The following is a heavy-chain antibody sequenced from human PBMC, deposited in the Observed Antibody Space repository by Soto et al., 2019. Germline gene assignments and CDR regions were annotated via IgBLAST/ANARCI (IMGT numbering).Heavy chain of an antibody. V-gene: IGHV3-33*01. CDR2: IWYDGSNK. CDR1: GFTFSSYG. CDR3: ARVDLSGYQPDY. Sequence: QVQLVESGGGVVQPGRSLRLSCAASGFTFSSYGMHWVRQAPGKGLEWVAVIWYDGSNKYYADSVKGRFTISRDNSKNTLYLQMNSRRAEDTAVYYCARVDLSGYQPDYWGQGTLVTVSS. D-gene: IGHD3-22*01. J-gene: IGHJ4*02.